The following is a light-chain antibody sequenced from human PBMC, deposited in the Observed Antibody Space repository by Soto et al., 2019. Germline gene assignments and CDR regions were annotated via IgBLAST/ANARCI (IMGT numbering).Light chain of an antibody. CDR2: EVT. CDR1: RGDIGGYDY. V-gene: IGLV2-8*01. J-gene: IGLJ1*01. Sequence: QSVLTQPPSASGSPGQSGTISCTGTRGDIGGYDYVSWYQQHPGKAPKLMIYEVTKRPLGVPDRFSGSKSGNTASLTVSGLQAEDEADYYCSSYAGSNNPYVFGTGTKLTVL. CDR3: SSYAGSNNPYV.